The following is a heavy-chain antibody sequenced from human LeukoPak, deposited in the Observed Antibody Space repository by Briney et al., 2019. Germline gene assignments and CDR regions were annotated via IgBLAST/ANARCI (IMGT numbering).Heavy chain of an antibody. Sequence: GGSLRLSCAASGFTFSSYWMYWVRQAPGKGLVWVSRINSDGSTTNYAGSVKGRFPISRDNAKNTLYLQMNSLRAEDTAVYYCVVDYSSGSSWGQGTLVTVSS. J-gene: IGHJ4*02. V-gene: IGHV3-74*01. CDR2: INSDGSTT. CDR3: VVDYSSGSS. CDR1: GFTFSSYW. D-gene: IGHD6-19*01.